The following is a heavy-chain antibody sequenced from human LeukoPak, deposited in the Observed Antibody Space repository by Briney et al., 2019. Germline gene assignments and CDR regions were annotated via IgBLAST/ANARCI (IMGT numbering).Heavy chain of an antibody. CDR2: IDWDDDK. Sequence: SGPSPSHPTQTLTLNCTFSGFSLSTSGMCVSWIRQPPGKALEWLARIDWDDDKYYSTSLKTRLTISKDTSKNQVVLTMTNMDPVDTATYYCARIPKGARAEEFDYLREASMVTVSS. D-gene: IGHD1-26*01. J-gene: IGHJ4*02. CDR1: GFSLSTSGMC. V-gene: IGHV2-70*11. CDR3: ARIPKGARAEEFDY.